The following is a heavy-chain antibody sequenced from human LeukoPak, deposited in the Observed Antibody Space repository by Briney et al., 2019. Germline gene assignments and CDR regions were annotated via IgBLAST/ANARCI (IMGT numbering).Heavy chain of an antibody. D-gene: IGHD2-8*02. CDR1: GFTFDDYA. Sequence: GESLKISCAASGFTFDDYAMHWVRQAPGKGLEWVSLISWDGGSTYYADSVKGRFTISRDNSKNSLYLQMNSLRAEDTALYYCAKDRTGGAGGNYFDYWGQGTLVTVSS. CDR2: ISWDGGST. V-gene: IGHV3-43D*03. J-gene: IGHJ4*02. CDR3: AKDRTGGAGGNYFDY.